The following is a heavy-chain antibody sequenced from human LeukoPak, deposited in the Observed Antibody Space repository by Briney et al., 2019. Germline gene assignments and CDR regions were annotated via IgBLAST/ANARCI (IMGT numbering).Heavy chain of an antibody. CDR2: ISAYNGNT. J-gene: IGHJ4*02. CDR1: GGTFSSYA. V-gene: IGHV1-18*01. D-gene: IGHD3-22*01. Sequence: ASVKVSCKASGGTFSSYAISWVRQAPGQGLEWMGWISAYNGNTNYAQKLQGRVTMTTDTSTSTAYMELRSLRSDDTAVYYCARDRAVPAYYYDSSGYRFDYWGQGTLVSVSS. CDR3: ARDRAVPAYYYDSSGYRFDY.